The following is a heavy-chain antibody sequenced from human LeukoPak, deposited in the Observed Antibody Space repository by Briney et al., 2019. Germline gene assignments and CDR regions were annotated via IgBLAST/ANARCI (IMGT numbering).Heavy chain of an antibody. CDR3: ARDRGTYGDYYYYMDV. Sequence: ASVKVSCKASGYTFTSYAMHWVRQAPGQRLEWMGWINPNSGGTNYAQKFQGRVTMTRDTSISTAYMELSRLRSDDTAVYYCARDRGTYGDYYYYMDVWGKGTTVTVSS. CDR2: INPNSGGT. CDR1: GYTFTSYA. V-gene: IGHV1-2*02. J-gene: IGHJ6*03. D-gene: IGHD3-10*01.